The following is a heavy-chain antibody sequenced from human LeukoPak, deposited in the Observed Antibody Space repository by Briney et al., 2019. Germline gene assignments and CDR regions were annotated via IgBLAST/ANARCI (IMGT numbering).Heavy chain of an antibody. V-gene: IGHV4-59*08. CDR2: IYYSGST. J-gene: IGHJ3*02. D-gene: IGHD3-9*01. CDR3: ARPRADYDILTGDYAFNI. CDR1: GGSISSYY. Sequence: PSETLSLTCTVSGGSISSYYWSWIRQPPGKGLEWIGYIYYSGSTNYNPSLKSRVTISVDTSKNQFSLKLSSVTAADTAVYYCARPRADYDILTGDYAFNIWGQGTMVTVSS.